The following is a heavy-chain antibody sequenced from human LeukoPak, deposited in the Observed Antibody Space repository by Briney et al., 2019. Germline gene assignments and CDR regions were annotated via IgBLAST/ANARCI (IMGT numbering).Heavy chain of an antibody. J-gene: IGHJ4*02. CDR1: GFTFSSYA. D-gene: IGHD5-18*01. CDR3: AKDQRYSYGYIDY. CDR2: ISGSGGST. V-gene: IGHV3-23*01. Sequence: GGSLRLSCGASGFTFSSYAMSWVRQAPGKGLEWVSAISGSGGSTYYADSVNGRFTISRDNSKNTLYLQMNSLRAEDTAVYYCAKDQRYSYGYIDYWGQGTLVTVSS.